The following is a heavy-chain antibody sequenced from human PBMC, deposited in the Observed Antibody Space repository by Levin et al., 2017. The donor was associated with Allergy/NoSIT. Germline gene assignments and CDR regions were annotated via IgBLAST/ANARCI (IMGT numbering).Heavy chain of an antibody. Sequence: SGGSLRLSCAASGFTFSSYAMHWVRQAPGKGLEWVAVISYDGSNKYYADSVKGRFTISRDNSKNTLYLQMNSLRAEDTAVYYCARDYFFYGSGSYYNSPLCYWGQGTLVTVSS. CDR1: GFTFSSYA. V-gene: IGHV3-30-3*01. D-gene: IGHD3-10*01. CDR2: ISYDGSNK. J-gene: IGHJ4*02. CDR3: ARDYFFYGSGSYYNSPLCY.